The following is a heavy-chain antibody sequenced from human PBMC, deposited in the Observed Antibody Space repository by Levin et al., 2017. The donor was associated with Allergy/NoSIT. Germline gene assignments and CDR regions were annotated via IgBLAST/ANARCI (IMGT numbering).Heavy chain of an antibody. Sequence: AGGSLRLSCAASGFTFSSYAMSWVRQAPGKGLEWVSAISGSGGSTYYADSVKGRFTISRDNSKNTLYLQMNSLRAEDTAVYYCAKDTNYYDSSGYYYSPYYFVYWGQGTLVTVSS. V-gene: IGHV3-23*01. CDR3: AKDTNYYDSSGYYYSPYYFVY. CDR2: ISGSGGST. CDR1: GFTFSSYA. J-gene: IGHJ4*02. D-gene: IGHD3-22*01.